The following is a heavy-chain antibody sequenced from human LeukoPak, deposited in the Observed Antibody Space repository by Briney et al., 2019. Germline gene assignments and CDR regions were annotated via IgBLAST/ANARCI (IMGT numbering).Heavy chain of an antibody. V-gene: IGHV4-61*02. CDR1: GGSISSGHY. CDR3: ARVYDTSFDI. J-gene: IGHJ3*02. D-gene: IGHD3-9*01. CDR2: VYTSGST. Sequence: PSQTLSLTCTVSGGSISSGHYWSWIRQPAGKGLEWVGRVYTSGSTNYNPSLKSRVTISVDTSKNQFSLKLSSVTAADTAVYYCARVYDTSFDIWGQGTMVTVSS.